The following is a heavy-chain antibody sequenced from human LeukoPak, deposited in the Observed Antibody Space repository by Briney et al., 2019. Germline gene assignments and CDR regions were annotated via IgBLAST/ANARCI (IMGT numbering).Heavy chain of an antibody. J-gene: IGHJ4*02. V-gene: IGHV1-2*04. D-gene: IGHD1-26*01. Sequence: ASVKVSCKASGYTFTSYYIHWVRQAPGQGLEWMGWINPNSGGTNYAQKFQGWVTMTRDTSISTAYMELSRLRSDDTAVYYCARLSETWDFDYWGQGTLVTVFS. CDR1: GYTFTSYY. CDR3: ARLSETWDFDY. CDR2: INPNSGGT.